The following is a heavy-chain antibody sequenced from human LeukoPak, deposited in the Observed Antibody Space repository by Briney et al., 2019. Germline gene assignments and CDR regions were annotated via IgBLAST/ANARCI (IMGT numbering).Heavy chain of an antibody. V-gene: IGHV4-59*01. CDR2: IYYSGNT. J-gene: IGHJ4*02. CDR1: GDSISSYY. D-gene: IGHD3-3*01. CDR3: ARIENSFWSGSYYFDY. Sequence: KSSETLSLTCTVSGDSISSYYWSWIRQPPGKGLEWIGYIYYSGNTNYNPSLKSRVTISVDTSKNQFSLELSSVTAADTAVYYCARIENSFWSGSYYFDYWGQGTLSPSPQ.